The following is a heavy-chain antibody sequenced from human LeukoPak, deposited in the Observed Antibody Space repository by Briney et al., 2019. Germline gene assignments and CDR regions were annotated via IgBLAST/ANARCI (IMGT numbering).Heavy chain of an antibody. D-gene: IGHD6-13*01. V-gene: IGHV4-34*01. Sequence: SETLSLTCAVYGESFSGYYWSWIRQPPGKGLEWIGEINHSGSTNYNPSLKSRVTISVDTSKNQFSLKLSSVTAADTAVYYCARGRRGYSSRLPFDYWGQGTLVTVSS. CDR2: INHSGST. CDR3: ARGRRGYSSRLPFDY. J-gene: IGHJ4*02. CDR1: GESFSGYY.